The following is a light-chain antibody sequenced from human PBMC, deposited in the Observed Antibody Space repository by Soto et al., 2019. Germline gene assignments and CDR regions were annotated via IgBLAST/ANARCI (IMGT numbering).Light chain of an antibody. V-gene: IGKV3-11*01. J-gene: IGKJ1*01. CDR2: DAS. CDR1: QSASNY. Sequence: EIVLTQSPATLSLSPWERATLSCRASQSASNYLAWYQQNPGQAPRLLIYDASNRATGIPARFSGSGSGTDFTLTISSLEPEDFAVYYCQQRSSWPRTFGQGTKVDIK. CDR3: QQRSSWPRT.